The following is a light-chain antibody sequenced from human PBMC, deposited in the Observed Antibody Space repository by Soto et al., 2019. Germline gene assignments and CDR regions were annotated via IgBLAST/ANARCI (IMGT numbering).Light chain of an antibody. V-gene: IGKV3-20*01. CDR2: GAS. CDR3: QQYGSLSWT. CDR1: QSVGSNY. J-gene: IGKJ1*01. Sequence: EIVLTQSPGTLSLSPGERATLSWRASQSVGSNYLAWYQQKTGQAPRILIFGASGRATGIPDRFSGSGYGTDFNLTISRLETEDFAVYYCQQYGSLSWTFGQGTKVDIK.